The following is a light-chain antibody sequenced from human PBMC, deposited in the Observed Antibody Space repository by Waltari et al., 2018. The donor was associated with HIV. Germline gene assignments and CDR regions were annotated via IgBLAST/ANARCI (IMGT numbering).Light chain of an antibody. V-gene: IGKV4-1*01. CDR1: QNLFYSSNNKNY. Sequence: DIVMTQSPDSLAVSLGGGTTINCKSSQNLFYSSNNKNYLAWYQHKPGQPPKLLFYWASTRESGVPDRFSGSGSGTNFTLTISSLQADDVAVYFCQQYYSTPPTFGQGTKLEI. CDR3: QQYYSTPPT. J-gene: IGKJ2*01. CDR2: WAS.